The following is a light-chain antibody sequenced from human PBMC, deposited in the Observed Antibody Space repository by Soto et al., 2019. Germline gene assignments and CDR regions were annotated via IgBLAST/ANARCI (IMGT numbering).Light chain of an antibody. CDR3: QQRKNWPPIT. V-gene: IGKV3-11*01. CDR1: QSVDKF. CDR2: DAS. Sequence: EVELTQYPAILSLSPGETATLSCRASQSVDKFLAWYQQRPGQPPRLLIFDASNRATGVPVRFSGSGSGTVFTLTIGSLEPEDSAVYYCQQRKNWPPITFGQGTRLEIK. J-gene: IGKJ5*01.